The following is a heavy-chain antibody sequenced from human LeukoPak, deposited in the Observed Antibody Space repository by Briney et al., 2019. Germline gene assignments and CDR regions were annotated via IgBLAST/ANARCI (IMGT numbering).Heavy chain of an antibody. Sequence: SQTLSLTCTVSGGSISSGDYYWSWIRQPPGKGLEWIGYIYYSGSTYYNPSLKSRVTISVDTSKNQFSLNLSSVTAADTAVYFCARDEGSSYPFDYWGQGTLVTVSS. V-gene: IGHV4-30-4*01. CDR3: ARDEGSSYPFDY. J-gene: IGHJ4*02. CDR2: IYYSGST. CDR1: GGSISSGDYY. D-gene: IGHD2-2*01.